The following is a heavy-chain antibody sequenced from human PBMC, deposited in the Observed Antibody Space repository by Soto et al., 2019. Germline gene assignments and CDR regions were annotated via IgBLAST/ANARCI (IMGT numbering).Heavy chain of an antibody. CDR3: AAYSSSWYSLVY. V-gene: IGHV3-9*01. Sequence: EVQLVESGGGLIQPGRSLRLSCAASGFTFDDYAMHWVWQAPGKGLEWVSGISWNSGSILYADSVKGRFTISRDNAKNSLYLQMNGLRPEDTALYYCAAYSSSWYSLVYWGQGTLVTVSS. CDR1: GFTFDDYA. J-gene: IGHJ4*02. CDR2: ISWNSGSI. D-gene: IGHD6-13*01.